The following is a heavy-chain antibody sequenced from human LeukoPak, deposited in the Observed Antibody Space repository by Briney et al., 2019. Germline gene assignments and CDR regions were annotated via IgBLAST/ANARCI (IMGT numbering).Heavy chain of an antibody. D-gene: IGHD3-22*01. Sequence: GGSLRLSCAASGFTFSSYAMSWVRQAPGKGLEWVSAISGSGGSTYYADSVKGRFTISRDNSKNTLHLQMNSLRAEDTAVYYCAKDAKPYYYDSSGYYYAGAFDIWGQGTMVSVSS. CDR1: GFTFSSYA. CDR3: AKDAKPYYYDSSGYYYAGAFDI. J-gene: IGHJ3*02. CDR2: ISGSGGST. V-gene: IGHV3-23*01.